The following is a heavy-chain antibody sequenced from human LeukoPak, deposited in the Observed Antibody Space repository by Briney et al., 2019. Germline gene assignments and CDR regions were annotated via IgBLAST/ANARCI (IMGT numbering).Heavy chain of an antibody. CDR3: ARVSRNFYYDSSGYGHFYYMDV. J-gene: IGHJ6*03. D-gene: IGHD3-22*01. CDR1: GDSISSASYC. CDR2: FYSSGST. V-gene: IGHV4-61*02. Sequence: SQTLSLTCAVSGDSISSASYCWSWVRQPAGKGLEWIGRFYSSGSTNYNPSLKSRVTISVDTSQNQFSLRLNSVTVADTAVHYCARVSRNFYYDSSGYGHFYYMDVWGKGTTVTVSS.